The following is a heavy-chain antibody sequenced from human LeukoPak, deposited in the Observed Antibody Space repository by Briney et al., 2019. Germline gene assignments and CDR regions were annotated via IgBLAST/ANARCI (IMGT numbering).Heavy chain of an antibody. CDR3: ARDQGTSVTAMVGGHFDY. V-gene: IGHV3-33*01. J-gene: IGHJ4*02. CDR1: GFTLRGNG. Sequence: GGSLRLSCAASGFTLRGNGMHWVLQAPGKGLEWVAFIWYDGSNRYYADSVRGRFTISRDNSKNTLFLQMNSLTAEDTAVYYCARDQGTSVTAMVGGHFDYWGPGTLVTVSS. D-gene: IGHD4-17*01. CDR2: IWYDGSNR.